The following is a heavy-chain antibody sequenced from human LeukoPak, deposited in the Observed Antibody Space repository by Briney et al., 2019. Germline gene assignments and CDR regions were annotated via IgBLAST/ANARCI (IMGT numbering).Heavy chain of an antibody. CDR3: ARGRMERLHDAFDL. V-gene: IGHV3-21*01. D-gene: IGHD1-1*01. Sequence: GGSLRLSCAASEFTFSSYRMNWVRKSPGKRLEWVSCISSSGNYTYYADSLKGRLTISRDNAKNSLHLQMNSLRAEDTAMYYCARGRMERLHDAFDLWGQGTMVTVSS. J-gene: IGHJ3*01. CDR2: ISSSGNYT. CDR1: EFTFSSYR.